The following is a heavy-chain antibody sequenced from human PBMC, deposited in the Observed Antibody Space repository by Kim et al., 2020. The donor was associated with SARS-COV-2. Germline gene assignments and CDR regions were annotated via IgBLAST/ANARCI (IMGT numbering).Heavy chain of an antibody. D-gene: IGHD6-25*01. CDR3: VGHGGFSG. Sequence: GDPYYADSVKGRFTFSREDPKNTVYLQMNSLRPEDTAIYYCVGHGGFSGWGQGTLVTVSS. CDR2: GDP. V-gene: IGHV3-23*01. J-gene: IGHJ4*02.